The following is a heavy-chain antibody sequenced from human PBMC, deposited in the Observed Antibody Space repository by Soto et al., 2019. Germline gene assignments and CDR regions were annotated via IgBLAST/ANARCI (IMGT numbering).Heavy chain of an antibody. CDR1: GATFSTHT. J-gene: IGHJ1*01. Sequence: QVQLVQSGAEVKKPGSSVKVSCRASGATFSTHTIIWVRQAPGQGLEWVGRIIPMLGIANYVQKFQGRVTITADKYTSTAYMELSSLTSEDTAIYYCARDKDQLPTDWGQGTLVTVSS. V-gene: IGHV1-69*02. CDR2: IIPMLGIA. CDR3: ARDKDQLPTD. D-gene: IGHD2-2*01.